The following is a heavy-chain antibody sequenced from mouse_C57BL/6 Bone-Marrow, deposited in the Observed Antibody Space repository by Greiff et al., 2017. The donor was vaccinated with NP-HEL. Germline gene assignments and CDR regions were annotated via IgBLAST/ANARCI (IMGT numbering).Heavy chain of an antibody. V-gene: IGHV1-4*01. CDR3: ARDRGYYWYFDV. CDR2: INPSSGYT. CDR1: GYTFTSYT. D-gene: IGHD2-14*01. Sequence: QVQLKESGAELARPGASVKMSCKASGYTFTSYTMHWVKQRPGQGLEWIGYINPSSGYTKYNQKFKDKATLTADKSSSTAYMQLSSLTSEDSAVYYCARDRGYYWYFDVWGTGTTVTVSS. J-gene: IGHJ1*03.